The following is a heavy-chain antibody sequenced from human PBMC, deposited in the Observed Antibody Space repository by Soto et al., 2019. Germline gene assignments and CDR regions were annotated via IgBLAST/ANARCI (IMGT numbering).Heavy chain of an antibody. CDR1: GGSISSSNW. CDR3: ARYSGYDYHYYYYGMDV. D-gene: IGHD5-12*01. J-gene: IGHJ6*02. Sequence: SDTRSLTCAVSGGSISSSNWWSWVRQPPGKGLEWIGEIYHSGSTNYNPSLKSRVTISVDKSKNQFSLKLSSVTAADTAVYYCARYSGYDYHYYYYGMDVRGQGTTVTVS. V-gene: IGHV4-4*02. CDR2: IYHSGST.